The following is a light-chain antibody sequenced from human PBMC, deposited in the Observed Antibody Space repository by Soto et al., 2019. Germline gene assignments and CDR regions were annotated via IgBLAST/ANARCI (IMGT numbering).Light chain of an antibody. CDR2: DAS. V-gene: IGKV3-11*01. J-gene: IGKJ4*01. Sequence: EVVLTQSPGTLSLSPGGRATLSCRASQSVSRRLAWYQQRHGQSPRLLIYDASTRATAIPARFSGSGSGTDFTLTISSLEPEDSAVYSCQQRSNWPPGTFGGGTKVDIK. CDR3: QQRSNWPPGT. CDR1: QSVSRR.